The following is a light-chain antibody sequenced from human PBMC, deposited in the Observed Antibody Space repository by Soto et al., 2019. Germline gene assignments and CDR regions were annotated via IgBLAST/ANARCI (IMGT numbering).Light chain of an antibody. CDR1: QSVSSN. CDR3: QQYNNWPPYT. CDR2: GAS. Sequence: EIVMTQSPATLSVSPGERATLSCRASQSVSSNLAWYQQKPGQAPRLLIYGASTRTTGIPARFSGSGSGTEFTITICSLQSEDFAVYYCQQYNNWPPYTFGQGTKLEIK. J-gene: IGKJ2*01. V-gene: IGKV3-15*01.